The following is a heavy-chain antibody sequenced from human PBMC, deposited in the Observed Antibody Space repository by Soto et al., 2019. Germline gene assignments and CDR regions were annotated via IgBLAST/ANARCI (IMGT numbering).Heavy chain of an antibody. CDR3: ARGDATKLGVTNYSGMDV. D-gene: IGHD3-10*01. J-gene: IGHJ6*02. CDR2: IIPFFGTA. Sequence: QVQLVQSGAEVKKPGSSVKVSCKASGGSLPNYGVSWVRQAPGQGLEWMGGIIPFFGTANYAPKFQGRVTIAADESKSTVFMDVRSLRSADTAVYSCARGDATKLGVTNYSGMDVWGQGTTVTVSS. CDR1: GGSLPNYG. V-gene: IGHV1-69*12.